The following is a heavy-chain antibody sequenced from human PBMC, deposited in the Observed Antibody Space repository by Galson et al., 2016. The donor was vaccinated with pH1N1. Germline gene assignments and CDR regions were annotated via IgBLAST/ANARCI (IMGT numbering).Heavy chain of an antibody. V-gene: IGHV5-51*01. CDR3: ARRTGTTRGFFDF. J-gene: IGHJ4*02. Sequence: FQGQVTISADKSTSTAYLQCNNLQASDTAMYYCARRTGTTRGFFDFWGQGTLVTVSP. D-gene: IGHD1-14*01.